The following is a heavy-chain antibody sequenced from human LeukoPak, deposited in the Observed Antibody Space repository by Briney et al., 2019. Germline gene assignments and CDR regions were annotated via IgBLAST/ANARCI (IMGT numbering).Heavy chain of an antibody. D-gene: IGHD6-19*01. Sequence: SQTLSLTCAISGDSVSSNSAAWNWLRQSPSRGLEWLGSTYYRSKWYNDYAVSVKSRITINPDTSKNQFSLQLNSVTPEDTAVYYCARGGVSGWPGWEFYFDYWGQGTLVTVSS. CDR3: ARGGVSGWPGWEFYFDY. CDR2: TYYRSKWYN. CDR1: GDSVSSNSAA. J-gene: IGHJ4*02. V-gene: IGHV6-1*01.